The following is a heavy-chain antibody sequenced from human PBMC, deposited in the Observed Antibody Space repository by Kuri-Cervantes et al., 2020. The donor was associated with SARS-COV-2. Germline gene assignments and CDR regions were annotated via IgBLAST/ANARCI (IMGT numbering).Heavy chain of an antibody. Sequence: SETLSLTCAVYGGSFSGYYWSWIRQPPGKGLEWIGEINHSGSTNYNPSLKGRVTISVDTSKNQFSLKLSSVTAADTAVYYCARAWGYWGQGTLVTGYS. D-gene: IGHD3-16*01. V-gene: IGHV4-34*01. CDR3: ARAWGY. J-gene: IGHJ4*02. CDR1: GGSFSGYY. CDR2: INHSGST.